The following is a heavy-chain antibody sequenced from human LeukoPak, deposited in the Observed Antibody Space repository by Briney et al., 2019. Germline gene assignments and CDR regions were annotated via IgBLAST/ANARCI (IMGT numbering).Heavy chain of an antibody. CDR2: IYYSGST. D-gene: IGHD5-12*01. Sequence: ETLSLTCTVSGGSISSSSYYWGWIRQPPGKGLEWIASIYYSGSTYYNPSLKSRVTISVDTSKNQFSLKLSSVTAADTAVYYCARTWIKGMDVWGKGTTVTVFS. V-gene: IGHV4-39*07. J-gene: IGHJ6*04. CDR3: ARTWIKGMDV. CDR1: GGSISSSSYY.